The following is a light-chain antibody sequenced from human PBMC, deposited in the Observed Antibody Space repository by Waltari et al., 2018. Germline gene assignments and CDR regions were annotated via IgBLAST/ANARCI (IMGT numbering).Light chain of an antibody. Sequence: EIMLTQSPGTLSLSPGERATLSCRASQSISRFLAWYQQIPGQAPRLLIYDASTRATGIRDRFSGSGSGTDFSLIISRLEPEDIAVYYCQKYGSLPATFGQGTKVEIK. J-gene: IGKJ1*01. CDR3: QKYGSLPAT. CDR2: DAS. V-gene: IGKV3-20*01. CDR1: QSISRF.